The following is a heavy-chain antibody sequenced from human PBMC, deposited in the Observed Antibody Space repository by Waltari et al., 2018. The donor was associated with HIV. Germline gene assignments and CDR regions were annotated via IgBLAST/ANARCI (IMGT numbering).Heavy chain of an antibody. Sequence: EVQLVESGGGLVQPGGSLRLSCAASGFTFSNFWMSWVRQVPGKGLEWFANIKQDGSEKYYVDSVKGRFTISRDNAKNSLYLQMNSLRAEDTAVYYCASPSIRAGMDVWGQGTTVTVSS. J-gene: IGHJ6*02. V-gene: IGHV3-7*01. D-gene: IGHD2-2*02. CDR3: ASPSIRAGMDV. CDR1: GFTFSNFW. CDR2: IKQDGSEK.